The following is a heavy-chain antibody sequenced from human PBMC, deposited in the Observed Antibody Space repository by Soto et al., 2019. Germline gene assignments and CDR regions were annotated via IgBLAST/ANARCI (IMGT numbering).Heavy chain of an antibody. V-gene: IGHV3-30-3*01. CDR2: ISYDGSNK. D-gene: IGHD6-19*01. J-gene: IGHJ4*02. CDR3: ARVGATQWPPFDY. CDR1: GFTFSSYA. Sequence: HPGGSLRLSCAASGFTFSSYAMHWVRQAPGKGLEWVAVISYDGSNKYYADSVKGRFTISRDNSKNTLYLQMNSLRAEDTAVYYCARVGATQWPPFDYWGQGTQVTVSS.